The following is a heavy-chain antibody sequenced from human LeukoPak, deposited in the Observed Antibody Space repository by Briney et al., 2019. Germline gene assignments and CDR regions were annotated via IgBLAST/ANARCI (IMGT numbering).Heavy chain of an antibody. Sequence: ASVKVSCKASGYTFTSYGISWVRQAPGQGLEWMGWISAYNGNTNYAQKLQGRVTMTTDTSTSTAYMELRSLRSDDTAVYYCARKVERYCSGGSCHAEFDYWGQGTLVTVSS. CDR1: GYTFTSYG. V-gene: IGHV1-18*01. CDR2: ISAYNGNT. CDR3: ARKVERYCSGGSCHAEFDY. D-gene: IGHD2-15*01. J-gene: IGHJ4*02.